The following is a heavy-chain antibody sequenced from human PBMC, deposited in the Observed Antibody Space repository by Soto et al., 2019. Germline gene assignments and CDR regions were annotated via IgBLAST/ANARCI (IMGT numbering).Heavy chain of an antibody. V-gene: IGHV4-34*01. CDR3: ARPYYYGSGSYPTKTKNWFDP. Sequence: SETLSLTCAVYGGSFSGYYWSWIRQPPGKGLEWIGEINHSGSTNYNPSLKSRVTISVDTSKNQFSLKLSSVTAADTAVYYCARPYYYGSGSYPTKTKNWFDPWGQGTLVTVSS. CDR2: INHSGST. CDR1: GGSFSGYY. J-gene: IGHJ5*02. D-gene: IGHD3-10*01.